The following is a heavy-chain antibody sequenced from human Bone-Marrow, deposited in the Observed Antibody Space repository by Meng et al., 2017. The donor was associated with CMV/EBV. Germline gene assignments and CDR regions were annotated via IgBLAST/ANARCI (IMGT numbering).Heavy chain of an antibody. Sequence: ASVKVSCKASGYTFTGYYVHWVRQAPGQGLEWMGWVNPNSGATNYAQKFQGRVTMTRDTSISTAYMELTRLRSDDTAVYYCARDRRYGGSYGPFDYWGQGTLVTGSS. CDR2: VNPNSGAT. V-gene: IGHV1-2*02. J-gene: IGHJ4*02. CDR3: ARDRRYGGSYGPFDY. CDR1: GYTFTGYY. D-gene: IGHD1-26*01.